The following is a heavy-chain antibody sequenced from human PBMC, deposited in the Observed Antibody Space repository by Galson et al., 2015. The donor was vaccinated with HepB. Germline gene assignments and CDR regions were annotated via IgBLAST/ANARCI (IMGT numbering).Heavy chain of an antibody. V-gene: IGHV6-1*01. CDR2: TYYRAKWYY. CDR3: AYGFDV. CDR1: GDSVSANSAA. Sequence: CAISGDSVSANSAAWNWIGQSSSRGFEWLGRTYYRAKWYYDYAESVKGRININPDTSRNQFSLQLNSVTPEDTAVYYCAYGFDVWGPGTTVTVSS. J-gene: IGHJ6*02.